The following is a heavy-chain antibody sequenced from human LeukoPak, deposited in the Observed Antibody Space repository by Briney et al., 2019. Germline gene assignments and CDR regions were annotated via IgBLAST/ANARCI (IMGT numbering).Heavy chain of an antibody. CDR3: ARGYSGYDRYFDY. J-gene: IGHJ4*02. CDR2: IYYSGST. V-gene: IGHV4-59*08. Sequence: SETLSLTCTVSGGSISSYYWSWIRQPPGKGLEWIGYIYYSGSTNYNPSLKSRVTISIDTSKNQFSLKLSSVTAADTAVYYCARGYSGYDRYFDYWGQGTLVTVSS. CDR1: GGSISSYY. D-gene: IGHD5-12*01.